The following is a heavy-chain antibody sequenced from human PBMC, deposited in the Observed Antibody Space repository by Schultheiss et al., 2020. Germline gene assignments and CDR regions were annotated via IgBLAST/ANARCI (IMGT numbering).Heavy chain of an antibody. CDR2: IYYSGST. V-gene: IGHV4-59*01. CDR1: GGSISSYY. CDR3: ARVNDGDYGAFDY. D-gene: IGHD4-17*01. Sequence: SETLSLTCTVSGGSISSYYWSWIRQPPGKGLEWIGYIYYSGSTNYNPSLKSRVTISVDTSKNQFSLKLRSVTAADTAVYYCARVNDGDYGAFDYWGQGTLVTVSS. J-gene: IGHJ4*02.